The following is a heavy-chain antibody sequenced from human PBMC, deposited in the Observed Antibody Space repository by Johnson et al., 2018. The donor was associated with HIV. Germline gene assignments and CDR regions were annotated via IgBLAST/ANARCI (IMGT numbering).Heavy chain of an antibody. CDR2: IYSGGST. Sequence: MLLVESGGDLVQPGGSLRLSCAASGFTVSSNYMNWVRQAPGKGLEWVSVIYSGGSTYYADSVKGRCTISRDNSKNTLYLHLNSLRSEDTAVYYCASSIPGAHRGAFDIWDQGTMVTGSS. D-gene: IGHD1-20*01. V-gene: IGHV3-66*01. J-gene: IGHJ3*02. CDR3: ASSIPGAHRGAFDI. CDR1: GFTVSSNY.